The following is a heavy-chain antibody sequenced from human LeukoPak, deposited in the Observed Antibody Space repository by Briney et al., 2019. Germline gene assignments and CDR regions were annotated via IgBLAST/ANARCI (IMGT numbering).Heavy chain of an antibody. Sequence: GGSLRLSCAASGFTFSSYGMHWVRQAPGKGLEWVAFIRYDGSNKYYADSVKGRFTISRDNSKNTLYLQMNSLRAEDTAVYYCARVDIAHYYMDVWGKGTTVTVSS. J-gene: IGHJ6*03. D-gene: IGHD2-2*03. CDR1: GFTFSSYG. CDR3: ARVDIAHYYMDV. V-gene: IGHV3-30*02. CDR2: IRYDGSNK.